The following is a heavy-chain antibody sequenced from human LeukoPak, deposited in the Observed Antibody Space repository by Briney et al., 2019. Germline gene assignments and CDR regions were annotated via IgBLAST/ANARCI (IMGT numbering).Heavy chain of an antibody. CDR1: GFTFSFYN. Sequence: GGSLRLSCAASGFTFSFYNMNWVRQAPGKGLEWVSYISRDSITTYYADSVKGRFTISRDNAKNSLYLQMNSQRDEDTAVYFCARDLLDYWGQGTLVTVSS. CDR2: ISRDSITT. J-gene: IGHJ4*02. CDR3: ARDLLDY. V-gene: IGHV3-48*02.